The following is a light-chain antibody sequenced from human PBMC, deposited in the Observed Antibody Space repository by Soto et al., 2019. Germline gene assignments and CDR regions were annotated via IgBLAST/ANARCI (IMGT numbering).Light chain of an antibody. V-gene: IGKV3-15*01. J-gene: IGKJ1*01. CDR1: QSVSSN. CDR3: QQFRNWPWT. Sequence: ERVMTQSPATVSVSPGERATLSCRASQSVSSNLAWYQQKRGQAPRLLLYGASTRATGLPARFSGSGSGSEFTLTISSLQSEDFAVYYCQQFRNWPWTFGQGTKVDI. CDR2: GAS.